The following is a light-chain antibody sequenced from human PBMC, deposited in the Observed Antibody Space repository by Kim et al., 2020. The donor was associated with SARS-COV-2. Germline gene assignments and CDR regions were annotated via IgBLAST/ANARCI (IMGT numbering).Light chain of an antibody. CDR2: END. CDR3: QSYDSTIQV. Sequence: KTVTLSCARSSGTIAYNYVQWYQQRPGSSPTTVIYENDRRPSGVPTRFSGSIDSSTNSASLTISGLTSEDEADYYCQSYDSTIQVFGGGTQLTVL. J-gene: IGLJ3*02. V-gene: IGLV6-57*01. CDR1: SGTIAYNY.